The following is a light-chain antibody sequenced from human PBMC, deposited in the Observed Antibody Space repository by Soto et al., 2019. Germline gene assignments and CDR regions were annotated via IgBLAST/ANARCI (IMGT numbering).Light chain of an antibody. J-gene: IGKJ5*01. V-gene: IGKV3-11*01. CDR2: DAS. CDR1: QSVSNS. Sequence: IVLTHSPATLSLSPGDRATLSCRASQSVSNSLVWYQHKPGQAPRFLIYDASKRATGTPARFSGSGSGTDFTLTISSLQPEDFATYYCQQFNNYPTFGQGTRLEIK. CDR3: QQFNNYPT.